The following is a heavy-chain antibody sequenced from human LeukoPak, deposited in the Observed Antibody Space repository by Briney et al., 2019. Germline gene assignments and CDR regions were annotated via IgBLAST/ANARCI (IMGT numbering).Heavy chain of an antibody. Sequence: SETLSHTRTVSGGSIHDYYWNWIRQPPGKGLEWIGYIHNSGTTNYNPSLKSRISISVDTSKNHFSLSLSSVTAADSAVYYCARRMQMSGMGEARWLNPWGHGRPVTVSS. V-gene: IGHV4-59*08. CDR3: ARRMQMSGMGEARWLNP. D-gene: IGHD3-16*01. CDR1: GGSIHDYY. CDR2: IHNSGTT. J-gene: IGHJ5*02.